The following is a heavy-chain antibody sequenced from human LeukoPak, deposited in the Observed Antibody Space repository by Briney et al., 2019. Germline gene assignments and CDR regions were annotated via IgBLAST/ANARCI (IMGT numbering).Heavy chain of an antibody. CDR3: VPKGNEGY. Sequence: GGSLRLSCAASGFTFSSYAMSWVRQAPGKGLEWVSAISGSGGSTYYADSVKGRFTISRDSSKNTLYLQMSSLRVEDTAVYYCVPKGNEGYWGQGTLVTVSS. V-gene: IGHV3-23*01. J-gene: IGHJ4*02. CDR2: ISGSGGST. CDR1: GFTFSSYA. D-gene: IGHD1-1*01.